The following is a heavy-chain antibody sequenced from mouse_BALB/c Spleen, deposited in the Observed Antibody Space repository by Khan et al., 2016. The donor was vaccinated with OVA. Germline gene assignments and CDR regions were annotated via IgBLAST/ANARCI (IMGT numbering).Heavy chain of an antibody. V-gene: IGHV1S135*01. J-gene: IGHJ3*01. CDR2: IDPFNTGT. CDR3: SRGTFDY. CDR1: GYSFTTYY. D-gene: IGHD3-3*01. Sequence: EVQLQESGPELMKPGASVNISCKASGYSFTTYYIHWVKQSRGKSLEWIGYIDPFNTGTDYNQKFKGQATLTVDKFSNTAYMNLTSLTSEGSAVYYSSRGTFDYWGQGTLITVSA.